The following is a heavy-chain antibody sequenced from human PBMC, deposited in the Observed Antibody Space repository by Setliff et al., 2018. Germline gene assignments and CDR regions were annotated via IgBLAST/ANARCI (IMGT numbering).Heavy chain of an antibody. J-gene: IGHJ3*02. D-gene: IGHD6-19*01. CDR2: INVSGGSA. V-gene: IGHV1-46*01. CDR1: GYSFIRYY. Sequence: ASVKVSCKTSGYSFIRYYMYWVRQAPGQGLEWMGLINVSGGSASYEQKFQGRVTMTRDTSTGTVYMELTSLKSDDTAVYFCARRPIALAGYRKGAFDIWGQGTMVTVSS. CDR3: ARRPIALAGYRKGAFDI.